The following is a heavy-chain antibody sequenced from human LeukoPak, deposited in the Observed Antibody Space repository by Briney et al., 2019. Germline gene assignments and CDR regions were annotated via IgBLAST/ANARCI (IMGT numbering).Heavy chain of an antibody. CDR1: GGSISSYY. J-gene: IGHJ4*02. V-gene: IGHV4-4*07. CDR3: AREHDSSGYTPFDY. Sequence: PSETLSLTCTVSGGSISSYYWSWIRQPAGKGLEWIGRIYTSGSTNYNPSLKSRVTLSVDTSKNQFSLKLSSVTAADTAVYYCAREHDSSGYTPFDYWGQGTLVTVSS. D-gene: IGHD3-22*01. CDR2: IYTSGST.